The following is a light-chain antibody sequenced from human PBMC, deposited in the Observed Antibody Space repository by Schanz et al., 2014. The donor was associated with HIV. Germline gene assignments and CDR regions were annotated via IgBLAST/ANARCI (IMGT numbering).Light chain of an antibody. CDR3: QQYYSTPYT. CDR1: QSVLYSSNDEHY. CDR2: WAS. Sequence: DIVMTQSPDSLAVSLGERATINCKSSQSVLYSSNDEHYLAWYQQKPGQPPKLLIYWASTRESGVSDRFTGSGSWTNFTLTISSLQAEDVAVYFCQQYYSTPYTFGQGTKLEIK. V-gene: IGKV4-1*01. J-gene: IGKJ2*01.